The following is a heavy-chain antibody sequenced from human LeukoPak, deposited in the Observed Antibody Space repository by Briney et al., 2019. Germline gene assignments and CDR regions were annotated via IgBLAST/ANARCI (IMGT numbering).Heavy chain of an antibody. CDR3: NGGYDFRGGTYYYGMDV. D-gene: IGHD5-12*01. J-gene: IGHJ6*02. Sequence: GGSLRLSCSASGFTFSSYAVHWVRQAPGKGLEYVSAISSNGGSTYYADSVKGRFTISRDNSKNTLYLQMSSLRAEDTAVYYCNGGYDFRGGTYYYGMDVWGQGTTVTVSS. CDR2: ISSNGGST. V-gene: IGHV3-64D*06. CDR1: GFTFSSYA.